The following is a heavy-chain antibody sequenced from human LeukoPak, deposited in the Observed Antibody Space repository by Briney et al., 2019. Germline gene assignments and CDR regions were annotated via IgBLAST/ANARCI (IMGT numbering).Heavy chain of an antibody. CDR3: ARDNIVVVAATKAYYFDY. Sequence: PSETLSLTCAVYGGSFSGYYWSWIRQPPGKGLDWIESIYHSGSTYYNPSLKSRVTISVDTSKNQFSLKLSSVTAADTAVYYCARDNIVVVAATKAYYFDYWGQGTLVTVSS. CDR1: GGSFSGYY. D-gene: IGHD2-15*01. J-gene: IGHJ4*02. V-gene: IGHV4-34*01. CDR2: IYHSGST.